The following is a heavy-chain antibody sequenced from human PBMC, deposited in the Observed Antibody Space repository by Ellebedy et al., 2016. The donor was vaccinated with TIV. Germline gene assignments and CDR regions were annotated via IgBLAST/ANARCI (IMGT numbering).Heavy chain of an antibody. CDR1: GGSISSYY. Sequence: SETLSLTXTLSGGSISSYYWSWIRQPPGKGLVWIGYIYYSGSTNYNPSLKSRVTISVDTSKNQFSLKLSSVTAADTAVYYCARSLVGGIATSYYYGMDVWGQGTTVTVSS. D-gene: IGHD6-13*01. CDR2: IYYSGST. J-gene: IGHJ6*02. V-gene: IGHV4-59*01. CDR3: ARSLVGGIATSYYYGMDV.